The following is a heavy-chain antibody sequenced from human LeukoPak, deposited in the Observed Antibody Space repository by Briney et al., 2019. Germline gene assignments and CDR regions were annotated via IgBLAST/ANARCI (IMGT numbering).Heavy chain of an antibody. Sequence: GGSLRLSCAASGFTFSIYVMSWVRQAPGKGLEWVSSISSSSSYIYYADSVKGRFTISRDNAKNSLYLQMNSLRAEDTAVYYCARDIHYGDDAFDIWGQGTMVTVSS. V-gene: IGHV3-21*01. CDR1: GFTFSIYV. CDR2: ISSSSSYI. J-gene: IGHJ3*02. D-gene: IGHD4-17*01. CDR3: ARDIHYGDDAFDI.